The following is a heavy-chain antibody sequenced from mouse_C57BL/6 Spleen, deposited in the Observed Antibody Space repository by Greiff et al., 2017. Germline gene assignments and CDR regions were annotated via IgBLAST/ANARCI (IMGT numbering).Heavy chain of an antibody. CDR3: ARARGGTEYYFDY. V-gene: IGHV5-16*01. CDR2: INYDGSST. CDR1: GFTFSDYY. Sequence: EVQRVESEGGLVQPGSSMKLSCTASGFTFSDYYMAWVRQVPEKGLEWVANINYDGSSTYYLDSLKSRFIISRDNAKNILYLQMSSLKSEDTATYYCARARGGTEYYFDYWGQGTTLTVSS. J-gene: IGHJ2*01. D-gene: IGHD4-1*01.